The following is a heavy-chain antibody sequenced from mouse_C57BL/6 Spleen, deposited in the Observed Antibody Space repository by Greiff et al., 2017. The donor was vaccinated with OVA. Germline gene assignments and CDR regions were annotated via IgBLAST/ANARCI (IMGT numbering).Heavy chain of an antibody. V-gene: IGHV6-3*01. CDR2: IRLKSDNYAT. CDR1: ESSFSNYW. CDR3: TDPGGFAY. D-gene: IGHD4-1*01. Sequence: EVKLQESGGGLVQPGGSMKLSCVASESSFSNYWMNWVRQSPEKGLEWVAQIRLKSDNYATHYAESVKGRFTISRDDSKSSVYLQMNNLRAEDTGIYYFTDPGGFAYWGQGTLVTVSA. J-gene: IGHJ3*01.